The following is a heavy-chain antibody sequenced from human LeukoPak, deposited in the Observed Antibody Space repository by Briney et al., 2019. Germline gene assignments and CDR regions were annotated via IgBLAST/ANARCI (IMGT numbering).Heavy chain of an antibody. CDR3: VRLGHGGITGTRWDAFDI. D-gene: IGHD1-7*01. CDR2: IYYSGST. CDR1: GGSISSSSYY. Sequence: SETLSLTCTVSGGSISSSSYYWGWIRQPPGKGLEWIGSIYYSGSTYYNPSLKSRVTISVDTSKNQFSLKLSSVTAADTAVYYCVRLGHGGITGTRWDAFDIWGQGTMVTVSS. J-gene: IGHJ3*02. V-gene: IGHV4-39*01.